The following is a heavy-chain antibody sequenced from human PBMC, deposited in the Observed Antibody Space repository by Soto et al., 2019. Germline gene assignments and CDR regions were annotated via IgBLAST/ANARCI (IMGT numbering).Heavy chain of an antibody. CDR3: ASWGVAVAGVDY. Sequence: QVQLVESGGGLVKPGGSLRLSCAASGFTFSDYYMSWIRQAPGKGLEWVSYISSSSSYTNYADSVKGRFTISRDNAKNSLYLQMNSLRGEDTAVYYCASWGVAVAGVDYWGQGTLVTVSS. CDR2: ISSSSSYT. V-gene: IGHV3-11*06. CDR1: GFTFSDYY. D-gene: IGHD6-19*01. J-gene: IGHJ4*02.